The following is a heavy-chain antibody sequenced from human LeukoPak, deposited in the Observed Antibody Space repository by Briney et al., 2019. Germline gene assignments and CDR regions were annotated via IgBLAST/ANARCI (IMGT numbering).Heavy chain of an antibody. D-gene: IGHD3-10*01. J-gene: IGHJ6*02. Sequence: AGSLRLSCAASGFTFSSYWMSWVRHAPGQGLEWVANIKQDGSEKYYVDSVEGRFTISRDNAKNSLYLQMSSLRAEDTAVYYCARDIWFGEFIYYYYGMDVWGQGTTVTVS. CDR2: IKQDGSEK. CDR3: ARDIWFGEFIYYYYGMDV. CDR1: GFTFSSYW. V-gene: IGHV3-7*01.